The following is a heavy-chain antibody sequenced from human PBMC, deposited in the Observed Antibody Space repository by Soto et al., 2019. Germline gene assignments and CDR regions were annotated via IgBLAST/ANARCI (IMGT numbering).Heavy chain of an antibody. Sequence: QLQLQESGSGLVKPSETLSLTCTVSNGSISSRSSYWGWIRQTPVKGLEWIGSIYYIGNTYYNPSLKSRVTISIDTSKTQFSLKLNSVTAADTAVYFCGGQDYGAKGYYFENCG. D-gene: IGHD4-17*01. CDR3: GGQDYGAKGYYFEN. V-gene: IGHV4-39*01. CDR2: IYYIGNT. J-gene: IGHJ4*01. CDR1: NGSISSRSSY.